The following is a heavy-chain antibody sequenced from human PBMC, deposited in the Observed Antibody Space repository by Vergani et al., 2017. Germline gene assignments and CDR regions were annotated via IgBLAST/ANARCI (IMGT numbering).Heavy chain of an antibody. V-gene: IGHV3-21*02. CDR3: ATPQTVTTGGMEV. CDR1: GFSFSSYS. D-gene: IGHD4-17*01. CDR2: ISGSSSYV. Sequence: EVQLVESGGGLVKPGGSLRLSCAASGFSFSSYSMNWVRQAPGKGLEWVASISGSSSYVFYRDSVEGRFTITRDNAKKSVYLQMNSLRAEDTAVYYCATPQTVTTGGMEVWGQGTTVIVSS. J-gene: IGHJ6*02.